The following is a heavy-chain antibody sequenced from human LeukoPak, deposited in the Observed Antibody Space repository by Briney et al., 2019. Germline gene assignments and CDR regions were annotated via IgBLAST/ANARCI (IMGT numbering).Heavy chain of an antibody. CDR2: VFHSGST. CDR3: ARDSSGYYRIDP. J-gene: IGHJ5*02. D-gene: IGHD3-22*01. V-gene: IGHV4-59*08. Sequence: SETLSLTCTDSGGSISSYWWSWVRQPPGKGLEWIRYVFHSGSTNYNPCLKSRVTISVDTSKNQYSLKLTSVTAADTAVYYCARDSSGYYRIDPWGQGTLVTVSS. CDR1: GGSISSYW.